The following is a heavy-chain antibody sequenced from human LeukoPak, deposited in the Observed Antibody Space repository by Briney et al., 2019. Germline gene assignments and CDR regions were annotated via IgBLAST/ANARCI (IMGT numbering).Heavy chain of an antibody. J-gene: IGHJ6*03. CDR3: ARSSYYYGSGDFMDV. CDR2: INSSSSYI. CDR1: GFTFYSDS. V-gene: IGHV3-21*01. D-gene: IGHD3-10*01. Sequence: TGGSLSFSCAASGFTFYSDSLNWVRQAPGKGLKWVSSINSSSSYIYYADPVKGVFTISIANAKDSLYLQMNSHEAKATADYCCARSSYYYGSGDFMDVWGKGTTVTVSS.